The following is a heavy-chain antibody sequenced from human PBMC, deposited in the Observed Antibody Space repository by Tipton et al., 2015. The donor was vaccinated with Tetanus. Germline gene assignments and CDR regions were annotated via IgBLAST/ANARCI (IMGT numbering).Heavy chain of an antibody. CDR2: IYFSGST. J-gene: IGHJ4*02. CDR3: ARDQARGARGWNYFDY. Sequence: WVRQAPGKGLEWIGDIYFSGSTYYNPSLKSRVTISVDTSKNQFSLRLNSVTAADTAVYYCARDQARGARGWNYFDYWGQGTLVTVSS. V-gene: IGHV4-31*02. D-gene: IGHD1-26*01.